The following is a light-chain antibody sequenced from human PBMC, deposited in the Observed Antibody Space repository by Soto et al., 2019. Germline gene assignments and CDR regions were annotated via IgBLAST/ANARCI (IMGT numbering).Light chain of an antibody. Sequence: EIVMTQSPLSLTVTPGEPASISCKSSQSLQHNNGNTLLDWYMQKPGQSPKLLIYLASRRAPGAPDRVSGSGSGTDFTLRISTVEADDAAIYYCMQALQTPRTFGQGTKLEL. J-gene: IGKJ1*01. CDR2: LAS. CDR1: QSLQHNNGNTL. CDR3: MQALQTPRT. V-gene: IGKV2-28*01.